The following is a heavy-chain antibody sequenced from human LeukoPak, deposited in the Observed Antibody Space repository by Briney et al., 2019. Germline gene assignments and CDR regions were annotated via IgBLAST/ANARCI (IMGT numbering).Heavy chain of an antibody. D-gene: IGHD2-15*01. V-gene: IGHV4-61*02. CDR1: GGSISSGSYY. CDR3: AIVYCSGGSCYGREAFDI. Sequence: PSQTLSLTCTVSGGSISSGSYYWSWIRQPAGKGLEWIGRIYTSGSTNYNRSLKSRVTISVDTSKNQFSLKLSSVTAADTAVYYCAIVYCSGGSCYGREAFDIWGQGTMVTVSS. CDR2: IYTSGST. J-gene: IGHJ3*02.